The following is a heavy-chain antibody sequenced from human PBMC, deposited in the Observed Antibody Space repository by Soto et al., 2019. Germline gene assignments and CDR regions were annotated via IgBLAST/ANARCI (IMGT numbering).Heavy chain of an antibody. Sequence: QVQLVESGGGEVQPGKSLRLSCAASGFRFTNYGMHWVRQAPGKGLECVALISYDGTNKYYADSVKGRFTISRDNSKNTLYLQMNSLRPEDTAVYYCGAGQYFSDYWGQGTLVSVSS. J-gene: IGHJ4*02. V-gene: IGHV3-30*03. D-gene: IGHD6-13*01. CDR2: ISYDGTNK. CDR1: GFRFTNYG. CDR3: GAGQYFSDY.